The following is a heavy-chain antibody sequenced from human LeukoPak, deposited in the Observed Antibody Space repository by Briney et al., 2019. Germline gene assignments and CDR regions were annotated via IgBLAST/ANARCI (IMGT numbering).Heavy chain of an antibody. V-gene: IGHV4-59*02. CDR2: IYYSGST. CDR3: ARDSRYYYGMDV. Sequence: SETLSLTCTVSGGSVSSYYWSWIRQPPGKGLEWIGYIYYSGSTNYNPSLKSRVTISVDTSKNQFSLKLSSVTAADTAVYYCARDSRYYYGMDVWGQGTTVTVSS. CDR1: GGSVSSYY. J-gene: IGHJ6*02.